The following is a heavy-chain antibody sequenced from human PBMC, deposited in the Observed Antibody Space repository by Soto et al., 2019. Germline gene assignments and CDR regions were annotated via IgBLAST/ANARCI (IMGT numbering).Heavy chain of an antibody. V-gene: IGHV4-39*01. Sequence: QLQLQESGPGLVKPSETLSLTCTVSGGSIISSSYYWGWIRQSPGKGLEWIGGIYYSGYTYYNPSLKSRVTISVDTSKNQFSLKLSSVTAADTAVYYCARHGSSFIAVSGLVLLDPWGQGTLVTVSS. J-gene: IGHJ5*02. CDR2: IYYSGYT. CDR3: ARHGSSFIAVSGLVLLDP. D-gene: IGHD6-19*01. CDR1: GGSIISSSYY.